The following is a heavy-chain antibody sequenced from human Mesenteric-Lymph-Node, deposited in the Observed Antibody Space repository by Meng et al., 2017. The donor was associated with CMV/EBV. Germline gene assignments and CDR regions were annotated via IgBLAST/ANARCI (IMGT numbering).Heavy chain of an antibody. D-gene: IGHD6-19*01. CDR1: GFTFNSYW. V-gene: IGHV3-74*01. CDR2: INSEGSST. CDR3: ARGERYNTGWYHYDY. Sequence: GGSLRLSCAASGFTFNSYWMHWVRQAPGKGLLWVSRINSEGSSTSYADSVKGRFTISRDNAKNTMYLQMNSLRAEDTAVYYCARGERYNTGWYHYDYWGQGTLVTVSS. J-gene: IGHJ4*02.